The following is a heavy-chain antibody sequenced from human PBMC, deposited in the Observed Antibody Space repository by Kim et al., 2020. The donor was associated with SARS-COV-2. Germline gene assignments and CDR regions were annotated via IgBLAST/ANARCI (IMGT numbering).Heavy chain of an antibody. CDR3: RKNNHDRSRDYWYYDL. J-gene: IGHJ2*01. V-gene: IGHV3-23*01. CDR1: GFTFSSYA. D-gene: IGHD1-20*01. Sequence: GGSLRLSCAASGFTFSSYAMSWVRQAPGKGLEWVSALSGSGGSTYSDASVRGCFTFSGDNSKNPQYLQKNLQRAEDAAEYYSRKNNHDRSRDYWYYDLWG. CDR2: LSGSGGST.